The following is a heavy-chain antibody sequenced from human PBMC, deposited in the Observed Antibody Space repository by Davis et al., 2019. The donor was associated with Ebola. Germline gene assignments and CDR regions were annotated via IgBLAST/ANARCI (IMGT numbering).Heavy chain of an antibody. J-gene: IGHJ5*02. CDR3: ARFSAAWFDP. D-gene: IGHD2/OR15-2a*01. V-gene: IGHV3-30*03. Sequence: GESLKISCAASGFTFSSYGMHWVRQAPGKGLEWVAVISYDGSNKYYADSVKGRFTISRDNAKNSLYLQMNSLRAEDTAVYYCARFSAAWFDPWGQGTLVTVSS. CDR2: ISYDGSNK. CDR1: GFTFSSYG.